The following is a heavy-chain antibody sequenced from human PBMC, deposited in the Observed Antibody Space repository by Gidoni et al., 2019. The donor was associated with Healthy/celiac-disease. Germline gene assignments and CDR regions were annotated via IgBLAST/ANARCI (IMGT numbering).Heavy chain of an antibody. CDR3: ASVLVRGVIGLYYYYGMDV. CDR2: ISWNSGSI. J-gene: IGHJ6*02. V-gene: IGHV3-9*01. D-gene: IGHD3-10*01. CDR1: GFPFDDYA. Sequence: EVQLVESGGGLVQPGRSLRLSCAASGFPFDDYAMHWVRQAPGKGLEWVSGISWNSGSIGYADSVKGRFTISRDNAKNSLYLQMNSLRAEDTALYYCASVLVRGVIGLYYYYGMDVWGQGTTVTVSS.